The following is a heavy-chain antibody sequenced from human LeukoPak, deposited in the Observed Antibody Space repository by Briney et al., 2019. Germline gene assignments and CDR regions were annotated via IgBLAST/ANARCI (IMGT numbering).Heavy chain of an antibody. D-gene: IGHD2-15*01. J-gene: IGHJ4*02. CDR1: GFTLDDSA. V-gene: IGHV3-43*02. Sequence: GGSLRLSCVASGFTLDDSALHWVRQAPGKGLEWISLISGDGDNTYYGDSVKGRFTISRDNSKNTLYLQMNSLRAEDTAVYYCARGAYCSGGSCPYFDSWGQGTLVTVSS. CDR2: ISGDGDNT. CDR3: ARGAYCSGGSCPYFDS.